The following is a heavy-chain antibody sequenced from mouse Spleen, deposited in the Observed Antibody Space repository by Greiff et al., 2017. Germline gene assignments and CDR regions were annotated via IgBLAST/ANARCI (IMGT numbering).Heavy chain of an antibody. Sequence: EVKLVESGGGLVKPGGSLKLSCAASGFTFSDYGMHWVRQAPEKGLEWVAYISSGSSTIYYADTVKGRFTISRDNAKNTLFLQMTSLRSEDTAMYYCASAYYSYYSYDGYAMDYWGQGTSVTVSS. CDR3: ASAYYSYYSYDGYAMDY. V-gene: IGHV5-17*01. D-gene: IGHD2-12*01. CDR2: ISSGSSTI. CDR1: GFTFSDYG. J-gene: IGHJ4*01.